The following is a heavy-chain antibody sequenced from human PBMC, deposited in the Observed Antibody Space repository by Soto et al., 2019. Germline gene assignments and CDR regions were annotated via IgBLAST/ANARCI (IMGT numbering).Heavy chain of an antibody. CDR1: GYTFTSND. V-gene: IGHV1-8*01. Sequence: QVQLVQSGAEVKKPGASVKVSCKASGYTFTSNDINWVRQASGQGLEWVGWMNPNTGGSGYAQDFQGRITMTRDTATSTAYMELTSLRSDDTAVYYCARGGPAAGYDLWGQGTLVTVSS. CDR3: ARGGPAAGYDL. J-gene: IGHJ4*02. CDR2: MNPNTGGS. D-gene: IGHD6-13*01.